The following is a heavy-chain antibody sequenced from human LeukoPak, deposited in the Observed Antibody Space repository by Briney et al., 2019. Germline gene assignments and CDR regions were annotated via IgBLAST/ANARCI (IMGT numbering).Heavy chain of an antibody. J-gene: IGHJ4*02. CDR2: IIPIFGTA. D-gene: IGHD5-12*01. V-gene: IGHV1-69*13. CDR3: ARGRGVATIVVLNPPVY. CDR1: GGTFSSYA. Sequence: ASVKVSCKASGGTFSSYAISWVRQAPGQGLEWMGGIIPIFGTANYAQKFQGRVTITADESTSTAYMELSSLRSEATAVYYCARGRGVATIVVLNPPVYWGQGTLVTVSS.